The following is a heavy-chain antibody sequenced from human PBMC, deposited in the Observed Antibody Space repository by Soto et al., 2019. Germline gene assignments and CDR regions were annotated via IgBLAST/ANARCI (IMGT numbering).Heavy chain of an antibody. CDR2: IYTSGST. V-gene: IGHV4-4*07. CDR3: ARDPPRYCSGGSCYSLGLDY. CDR1: GGSISSYY. J-gene: IGHJ4*02. D-gene: IGHD2-15*01. Sequence: PSETLSLTCTVSGGSISSYYWSWIRQPAGKGLEWIGRIYTSGSTNYNPSLKSRVTMSVDTSKNQFSLKLSSVTAADTAVYYSARDPPRYCSGGSCYSLGLDYWGQGTLVTVSS.